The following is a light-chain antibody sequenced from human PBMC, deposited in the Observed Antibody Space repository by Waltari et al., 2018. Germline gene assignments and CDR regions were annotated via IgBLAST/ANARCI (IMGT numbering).Light chain of an antibody. Sequence: QSALTQPASVSGSPGQSVTISCTGASSDIGRYDIFSWYQQHPGNAPKLIICDVSKRPSGVSDRFSGSKSGDTASLTISGLQFEDEADYYCCSYAGYYIWVFGGGTRLTVL. J-gene: IGLJ3*02. V-gene: IGLV2-23*02. CDR1: SSDIGRYDI. CDR2: DVS. CDR3: CSYAGYYIWV.